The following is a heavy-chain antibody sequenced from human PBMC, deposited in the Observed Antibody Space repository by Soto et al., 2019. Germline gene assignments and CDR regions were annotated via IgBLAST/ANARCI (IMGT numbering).Heavy chain of an antibody. CDR2: INAGNGNT. J-gene: IGHJ4*02. CDR3: ARGSCSGGSCYPAAFAY. Sequence: ASVKVSCKASGYTFTSYAMHWVRQAPGQRLEWMGWINAGNGNTKYSQKFQGRVTITRDTSASTAYMELSSLRSEDTAVYYCARGSCSGGSCYPAAFAYWGQGTLVTVSS. V-gene: IGHV1-3*01. CDR1: GYTFTSYA. D-gene: IGHD2-15*01.